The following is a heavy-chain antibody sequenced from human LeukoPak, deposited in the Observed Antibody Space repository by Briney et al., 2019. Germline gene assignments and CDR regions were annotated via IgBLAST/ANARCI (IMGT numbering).Heavy chain of an antibody. CDR3: ARDLEWLVLDY. CDR1: GFTFGNYW. D-gene: IGHD6-19*01. Sequence: GGSLRLSCAASGFTFGNYWMSWVRQAPGKGLEWVANIKQDESERYYVNSVKGRFTISRDNAKNSLYLQMNSLRAEDTAVYYCARDLEWLVLDYWGQGTLVTVSS. V-gene: IGHV3-7*01. J-gene: IGHJ4*02. CDR2: IKQDESER.